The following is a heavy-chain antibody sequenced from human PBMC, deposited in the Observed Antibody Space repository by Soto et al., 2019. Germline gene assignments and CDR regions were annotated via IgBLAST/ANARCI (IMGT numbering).Heavy chain of an antibody. D-gene: IGHD3-22*01. CDR1: GGSISSYY. J-gene: IGHJ3*02. Sequence: SETLSLTCTVSGGSISSYYWSWIRQPPGKGLEWIGYIYYSGSTNYNPSLKSRVTISVDTSKNQFSLKLSSVTAADTAVYYCARAHWDYYDSSGYVDAFDIWGQGTMVTVSS. CDR3: ARAHWDYYDSSGYVDAFDI. CDR2: IYYSGST. V-gene: IGHV4-59*01.